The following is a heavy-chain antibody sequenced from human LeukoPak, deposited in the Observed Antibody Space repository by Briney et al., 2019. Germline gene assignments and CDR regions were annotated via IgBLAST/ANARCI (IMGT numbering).Heavy chain of an antibody. V-gene: IGHV3-23*01. CDR2: ISGSGGST. J-gene: IGHJ4*02. CDR1: GFTFSSYG. Sequence: PGGSLRLSCAASGFTFSSYGMSWVRQAPGKGLEWVSAISGSGGSTYYADSVKGWFTISRDNSKNTLYLQMNSLRAEDTAVYYCAKGYGSVPDYWGQGTLVTVSS. D-gene: IGHD3-10*01. CDR3: AKGYGSVPDY.